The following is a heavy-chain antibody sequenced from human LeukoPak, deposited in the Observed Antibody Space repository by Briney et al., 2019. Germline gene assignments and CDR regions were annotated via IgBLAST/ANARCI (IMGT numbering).Heavy chain of an antibody. CDR1: GGSFSGYY. CDR2: INHSGST. CDR3: ARHLQWLVNY. D-gene: IGHD6-19*01. J-gene: IGHJ4*02. Sequence: SETLSLTCAVYGGSFSGYYWSWIRQPPGKGLEWIGEINHSGSTNYNPSLKSRVTISVDTSKNQISLKLSSVTAADTAVYYCARHLQWLVNYWGQGTLVTVSS. V-gene: IGHV4-34*01.